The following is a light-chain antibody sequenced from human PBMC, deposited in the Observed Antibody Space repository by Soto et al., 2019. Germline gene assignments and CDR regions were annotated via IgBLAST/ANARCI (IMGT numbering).Light chain of an antibody. CDR2: EVS. CDR1: SSDVGSYNL. J-gene: IGLJ1*01. CDR3: SSYTSIITLV. V-gene: IGLV2-14*02. Sequence: QSVLTQPASVSGSPGQSITISCTGTSSDVGSYNLVSWYQQHPGKAPKLLIYEVSNRPSGVSNRFSGSKSGNTASLTISGLQAEDEADYYCSSYTSIITLVFGTGTKVTVL.